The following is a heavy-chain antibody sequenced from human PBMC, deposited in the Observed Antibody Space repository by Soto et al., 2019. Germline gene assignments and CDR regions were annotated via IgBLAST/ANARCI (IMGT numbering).Heavy chain of an antibody. V-gene: IGHV1-2*04. D-gene: IGHD3-16*01. CDR2: INPNSGGT. CDR1: GYTFTGYY. J-gene: IGHJ3*02. Sequence: QVQLVQSGAEVKKPGASVKVSCKASGYTFTGYYMHWVRQAPGQGLEWMGWINPNSGGTNYAQKFQGWVTMTRDTSISTAYMELSRLGSDDTAVYYCARDSAAVMITFGGVAWGGAFDIWGQGTMVTVSS. CDR3: ARDSAAVMITFGGVAWGGAFDI.